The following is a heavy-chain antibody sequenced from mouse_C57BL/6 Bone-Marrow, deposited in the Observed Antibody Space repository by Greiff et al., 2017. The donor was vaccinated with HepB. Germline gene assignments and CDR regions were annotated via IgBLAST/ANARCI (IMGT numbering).Heavy chain of an antibody. CDR2: INPNNGGT. D-gene: IGHD1-1*01. J-gene: IGHJ1*03. V-gene: IGHV1-26*01. Sequence: VQLQQSGPELVKPGASVKISCKASGYTFTDYYMNWVKQSHGKSLEWIGDINPNNGGTSYNQKFKGKATLTVDKSSSTAYMELRSLTSEDSAVYYCARGGYYGSSSNLVFGFWGTGTTVTVSS. CDR1: GYTFTDYY. CDR3: ARGGYYGSSSNLVFGF.